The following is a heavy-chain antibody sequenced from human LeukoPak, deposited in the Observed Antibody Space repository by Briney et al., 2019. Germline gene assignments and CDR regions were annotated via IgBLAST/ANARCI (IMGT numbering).Heavy chain of an antibody. D-gene: IGHD4-23*01. CDR1: GGSISSGGYY. V-gene: IGHV4-30-2*01. Sequence: PSETLSLTCTVSGGSISSGGYYWSWIRQPPGKGLEWIGYIYHSGSTYYNPSLKSRVTISVDRSKNQFSLKLSSVTAADTAVYYCARSPTVVNRVVYFQHWGQGTLVTVSS. J-gene: IGHJ1*01. CDR2: IYHSGST. CDR3: ARSPTVVNRVVYFQH.